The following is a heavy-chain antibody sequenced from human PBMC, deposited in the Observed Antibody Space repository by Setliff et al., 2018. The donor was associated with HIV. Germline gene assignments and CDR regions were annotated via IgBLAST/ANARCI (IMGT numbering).Heavy chain of an antibody. Sequence: ASVKVSCKASGDTFSNHAISWVRQAPGQGLEWMGGIIPIFGTANYAQKFEGRVTITADKSTSTAYMEVNSLRFEDTAVYYCARVFYHSAGSYSLDYWGQETLVTVSS. CDR3: ARVFYHSAGSYSLDY. CDR1: GDTFSNHA. D-gene: IGHD3-10*01. J-gene: IGHJ4*01. CDR2: IIPIFGTA. V-gene: IGHV1-69*06.